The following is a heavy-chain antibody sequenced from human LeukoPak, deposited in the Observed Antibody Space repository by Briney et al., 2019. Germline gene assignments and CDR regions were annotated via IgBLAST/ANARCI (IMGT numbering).Heavy chain of an antibody. V-gene: IGHV3-23*01. J-gene: IGHJ3*02. Sequence: GGSLRLSCAASGFTFSSYAMSWVRQAPGKGLEWVSAISGSGGSTYYADPVKGRFTISRDNSKNTLYLQMNSLRAEDTAVYYCAKGGSYCSSTSCPNDAFDIWGQGTMVTVSS. CDR3: AKGGSYCSSTSCPNDAFDI. CDR2: ISGSGGST. CDR1: GFTFSSYA. D-gene: IGHD2-2*01.